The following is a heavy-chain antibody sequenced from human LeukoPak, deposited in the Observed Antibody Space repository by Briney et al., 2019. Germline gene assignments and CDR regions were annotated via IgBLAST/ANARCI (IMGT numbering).Heavy chain of an antibody. Sequence: SETLSLTCTVSGGSISSGGYYWSWIRQHPGKGLEWIEYIYYSGSTYYNPSLKSRVTISVDTSKNQFSLKLSSVTAADTAVYYCASNSRNGDYPWDYWGQGTLATVSS. V-gene: IGHV4-31*03. CDR1: GGSISSGGYY. CDR2: IYYSGST. D-gene: IGHD4-17*01. J-gene: IGHJ4*02. CDR3: ASNSRNGDYPWDY.